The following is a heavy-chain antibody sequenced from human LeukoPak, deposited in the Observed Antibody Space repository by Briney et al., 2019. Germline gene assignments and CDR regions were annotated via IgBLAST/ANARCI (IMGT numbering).Heavy chain of an antibody. J-gene: IGHJ4*02. Sequence: GGSLRLSRAASGFTFNDYAMHWVRQAPGKGLEWVSGISWNSGSIGYADSVKGRFTISRDDAKNSLYLQMNSLRAEDTALYYCAKDAYSSSWYEGYFDCWGQGTLVTVSS. CDR2: ISWNSGSI. V-gene: IGHV3-9*01. CDR1: GFTFNDYA. D-gene: IGHD6-13*01. CDR3: AKDAYSSSWYEGYFDC.